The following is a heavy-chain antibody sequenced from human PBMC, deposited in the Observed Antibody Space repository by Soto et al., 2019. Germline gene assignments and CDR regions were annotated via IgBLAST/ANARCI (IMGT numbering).Heavy chain of an antibody. V-gene: IGHV4-4*02. CDR3: ARATFFIQAEDGIRDTVPVSAFLLNRSSDL. CDR2: IYHSGST. Sequence: PPGKGLEWIGEIYHSGSTNYNQYLKSQVTIAVDKSKNQFFLKLSSVTAVDTAVYYCARATFFIQAEDGIRDTVPVSAFLLNRSSDL. D-gene: IGHD2-15*01. J-gene: IGHJ2*01.